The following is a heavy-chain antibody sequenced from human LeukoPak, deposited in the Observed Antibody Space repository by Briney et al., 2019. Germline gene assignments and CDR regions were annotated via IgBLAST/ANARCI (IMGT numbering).Heavy chain of an antibody. CDR1: GFTFSSYW. Sequence: GGSLRLSCAASGFTFSSYWMSWVRQAPGKGLEWVANIKQDEREKYYVDSVKGRFTISRDNSKNTLYLQMNSLRAEDTAVYYCAKDGYCSSTSCYLNWFDPWGQGTLVTVSS. D-gene: IGHD2-2*01. J-gene: IGHJ5*02. CDR2: IKQDEREK. CDR3: AKDGYCSSTSCYLNWFDP. V-gene: IGHV3-7*03.